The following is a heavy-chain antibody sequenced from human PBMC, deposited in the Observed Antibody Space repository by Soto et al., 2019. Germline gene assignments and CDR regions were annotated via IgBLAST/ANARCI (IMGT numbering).Heavy chain of an antibody. D-gene: IGHD3-10*01. CDR1: GFTVSSNY. V-gene: IGHV3-66*01. J-gene: IGHJ3*02. CDR2: IYSGGST. CDR3: ARDSPQHYYGSGSYACDI. Sequence: GGSLRLSCAASGFTVSSNYMSWVRQAPGKGLEWVSVIYSGGSTYYADSVKGRFTISRDNSKNTLYLQMNSLRAEDTAVYYCARDSPQHYYGSGSYACDIWGQGTMVNVSS.